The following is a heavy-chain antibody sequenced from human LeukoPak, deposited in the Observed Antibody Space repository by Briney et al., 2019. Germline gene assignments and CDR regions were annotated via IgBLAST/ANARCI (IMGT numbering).Heavy chain of an antibody. CDR1: GFTFDRFT. CDR2: INRRGHT. J-gene: IGHJ4*02. V-gene: IGHV3-43*01. Sequence: PGGSLRLSCAASGFTFDRFTIHWVRQTPGKGLEWVSLINRRGHTFYADSVKGRFTISRDNSRNSVFLQMNSLRPEDTALYHCAKEVDCPSDCLFFHSWGQRTLVTVSS. D-gene: IGHD2-21*02. CDR3: AKEVDCPSDCLFFHS.